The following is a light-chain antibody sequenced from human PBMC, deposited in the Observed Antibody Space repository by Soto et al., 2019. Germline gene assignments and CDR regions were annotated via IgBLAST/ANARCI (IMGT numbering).Light chain of an antibody. CDR3: QQYNSYPWT. CDR2: KAS. Sequence: DIQMTQSPSTLSTSVGDTVTITCRASQSIVTWLAWYQQKPGKAPKPLIYKASTLESGVPSRFSGSGSGTEFTLTITGLQPDEFAVYYCQQYNSYPWTFGPGTKVEIK. J-gene: IGKJ1*01. V-gene: IGKV1-5*03. CDR1: QSIVTW.